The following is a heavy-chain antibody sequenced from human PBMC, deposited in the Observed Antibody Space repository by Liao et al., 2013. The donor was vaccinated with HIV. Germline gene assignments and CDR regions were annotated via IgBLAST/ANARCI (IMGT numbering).Heavy chain of an antibody. J-gene: IGHJ3*02. CDR3: ARVQYYYDSSGHYSLDGFDI. CDR2: IYYSGST. CDR1: GVSTGSGDFY. D-gene: IGHD3-22*01. V-gene: IGHV4-30-4*01. Sequence: QVQLQESGPGLVKPSQTLSLTCTVSGVSTGSGDFYWTWVRQPPGKGLEWIGYIYYSGSTYYNPSLKSRAIISVDTSKNKFSLKLTSVTAADTAVYYCARVQYYYDSSGHYSLDGFDIWGQGTMVTVSS.